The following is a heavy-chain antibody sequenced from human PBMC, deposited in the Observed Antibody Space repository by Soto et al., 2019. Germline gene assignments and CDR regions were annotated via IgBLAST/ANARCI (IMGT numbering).Heavy chain of an antibody. J-gene: IGHJ3*02. CDR2: ISYDGSNK. CDR1: GFTFSSYG. D-gene: IGHD6-13*01. Sequence: GGSLRLSCAASGFTFSSYGKHWVRQAPGKGLAWVAVISYDGSNKYHSNCVKGRFTISRDKSENTLYLQINSLRCEDTAGYFCAKLRSSSWTQSAFDMGGHGTMVTVSS. V-gene: IGHV3-30*18. CDR3: AKLRSSSWTQSAFDM.